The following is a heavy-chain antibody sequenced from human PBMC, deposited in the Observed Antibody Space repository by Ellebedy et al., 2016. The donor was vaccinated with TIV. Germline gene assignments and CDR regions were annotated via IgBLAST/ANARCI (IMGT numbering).Heavy chain of an antibody. CDR1: GGSISSSSYY. D-gene: IGHD2-2*01. J-gene: IGHJ3*02. CDR2: IYYSGST. V-gene: IGHV4-39*07. CDR3: ARARYCSSTSCLWAFDI. Sequence: SETLSLTXTVSGGSISSSSYYWGWIRQPPGKGLEWIGSIYYSGSTYYNPSLKSRVTISVDTSKNQFSLKLSSVTAADTAVYYCARARYCSSTSCLWAFDIWGQGTMVTVSS.